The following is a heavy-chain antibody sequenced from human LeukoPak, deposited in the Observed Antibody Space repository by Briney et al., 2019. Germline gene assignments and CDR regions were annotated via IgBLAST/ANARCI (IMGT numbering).Heavy chain of an antibody. D-gene: IGHD5-18*01. V-gene: IGHV4-59*08. J-gene: IGHJ4*02. Sequence: PSETLSLTCTVSGGSISSYYRSWIRQPPGKGLEWIGYIYYSGSTNYNPSLKSRVTISVDTSKNQFSLKLSSVTAADTAVYYCARHSVRDTAMLDYWGQGTLVTVSS. CDR3: ARHSVRDTAMLDY. CDR2: IYYSGST. CDR1: GGSISSYY.